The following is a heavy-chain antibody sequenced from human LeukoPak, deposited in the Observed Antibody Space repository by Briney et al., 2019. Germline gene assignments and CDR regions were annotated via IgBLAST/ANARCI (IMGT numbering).Heavy chain of an antibody. D-gene: IGHD3-3*01. CDR3: ASSVTIFGVVKT. Sequence: SETLSLTCTVSGGSISSYYWSWIRQPPGKGLEWIGYIYYSGSTNYNPSLKSRVTISVGTSKNQFSLKLSSVTAADTAVYYCASSVTIFGVVKTWGQGTLVTVSS. CDR1: GGSISSYY. V-gene: IGHV4-59*01. J-gene: IGHJ5*02. CDR2: IYYSGST.